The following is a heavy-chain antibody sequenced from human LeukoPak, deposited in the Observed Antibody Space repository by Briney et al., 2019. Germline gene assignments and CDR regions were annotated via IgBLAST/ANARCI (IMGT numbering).Heavy chain of an antibody. J-gene: IGHJ4*02. D-gene: IGHD3-22*01. CDR3: ARDYYDSSGYYQVGYFDY. CDR1: GFTFSSYW. Sequence: GGSLRLSCAASGFTFSSYWMSWFRQAPGKGLEWVANIKQDGSEKYYVDSVKGRFTISRDNAKNSLYLQMNSLRAEDTAVYYCARDYYDSSGYYQVGYFDYWGQGTLVTVSS. CDR2: IKQDGSEK. V-gene: IGHV3-7*01.